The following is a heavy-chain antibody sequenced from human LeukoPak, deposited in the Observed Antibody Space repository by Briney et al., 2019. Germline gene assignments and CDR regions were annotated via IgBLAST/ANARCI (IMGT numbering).Heavy chain of an antibody. Sequence: ASVKVSCKASGGTFSSYAISWVRQAPGQGLEWMGGIIPIFGTANYAQKLQGRVTMTTDTSTSTAYMELRSLRSDDTAVYYCARTKVAGTFYFDYWGQGTLVTVSS. CDR1: GGTFSSYA. CDR3: ARTKVAGTFYFDY. J-gene: IGHJ4*02. V-gene: IGHV1-69*05. D-gene: IGHD6-19*01. CDR2: IIPIFGTA.